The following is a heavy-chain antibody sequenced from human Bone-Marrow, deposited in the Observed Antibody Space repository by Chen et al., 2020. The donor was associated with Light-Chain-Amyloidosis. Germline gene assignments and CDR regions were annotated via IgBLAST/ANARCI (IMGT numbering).Heavy chain of an antibody. V-gene: IGHV5-51*01. J-gene: IGHJ4*02. D-gene: IGHD5-12*01. CDR2: IYPDDSDA. CDR3: ARRRDGYNFDY. Sequence: VHLEQSGPEAKKPGESLTISCKGSGSSLPNYWIGWVRQMPGKGLEWMGVIYPDDSDARYSPSLEGQVTISADKSITTAYLQWRSLKASDTAMYYCARRRDGYNFDYWGQGTLVTVSS. CDR1: GSSLPNYW.